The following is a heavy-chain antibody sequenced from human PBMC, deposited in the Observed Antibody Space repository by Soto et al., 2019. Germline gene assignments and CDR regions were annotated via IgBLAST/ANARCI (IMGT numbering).Heavy chain of an antibody. CDR3: GTPPGGGGY. J-gene: IGHJ4*02. CDR1: GFTVSNNY. Sequence: EVQLVESGGGLIQPGGSLRLSCAVSGFTVSNNYMSWVRQAPGKGLEGVSVIYSGGYTAYGDSLKGRFTISRDNSKTTLYFKKKGLGPRRRGVFLGGTPPGGGGYWGQGTLVTVSS. CDR2: IYSGGYT. D-gene: IGHD2-15*01. V-gene: IGHV3-53*01.